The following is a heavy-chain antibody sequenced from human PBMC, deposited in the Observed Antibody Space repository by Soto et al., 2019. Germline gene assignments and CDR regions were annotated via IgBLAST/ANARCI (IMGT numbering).Heavy chain of an antibody. CDR3: ARGQSADPRRCWFDL. Sequence: ALGTVSFMASGSTFPIYGSSLVRQNPGQGLEWMGWISAYNGNTNYAQKLQGRVTMTTDTSTSTAYMELRSLRSDDTAVYYCARGQSADPRRCWFDLWGQGNLV. J-gene: IGHJ5*02. CDR1: GSTFPIYG. CDR2: ISAYNGNT. V-gene: IGHV1-18*04.